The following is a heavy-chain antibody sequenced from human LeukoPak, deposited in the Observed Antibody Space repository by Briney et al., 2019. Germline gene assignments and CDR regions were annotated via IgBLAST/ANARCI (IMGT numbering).Heavy chain of an antibody. D-gene: IGHD6-13*01. CDR1: GGSISSYY. V-gene: IGHV4-59*01. CDR3: ARGSKAAPGTFDY. CDR2: IYYTGST. Sequence: PSETLSLTCTVSGGSISSYYWSWIREPPGKGLEWIGYIYYTGSTDYNPSLKSRVAISVDTSKNQFSLKLSSVTAADTAVYYCARGSKAAPGTFDYWGQGTLVTVSS. J-gene: IGHJ4*02.